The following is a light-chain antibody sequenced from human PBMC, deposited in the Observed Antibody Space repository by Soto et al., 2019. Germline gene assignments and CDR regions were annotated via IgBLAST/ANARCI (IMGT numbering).Light chain of an antibody. J-gene: IGKJ1*01. CDR1: QSIRFY. Sequence: IQITQKKSSLSASVGDRVTITCRASQSIRFYLNWYQQKPGKAPKLLIYTASNVQSGVPSRISGSGSGTDFTLTISSLQPEDFATYYCQQSYIMPGRFGQ. CDR2: TAS. V-gene: IGKV1-39*01. CDR3: QQSYIMPGR.